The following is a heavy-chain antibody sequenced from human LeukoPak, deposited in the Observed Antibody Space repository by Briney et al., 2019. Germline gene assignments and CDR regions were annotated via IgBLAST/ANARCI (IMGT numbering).Heavy chain of an antibody. CDR2: INIDGSST. V-gene: IGHV3-74*01. Sequence: PGGSLRLSRAASGFTFSNYWMHWVRQVPGKGLVWVSRINIDGSSTNYADSVKGRFTMSRDNAKNTLYLQMNSLRAEDTGVYYCAREITTNGGRYFDYWGQGTLVTVSS. CDR3: AREITTNGGRYFDY. D-gene: IGHD7-27*01. J-gene: IGHJ4*02. CDR1: GFTFSNYW.